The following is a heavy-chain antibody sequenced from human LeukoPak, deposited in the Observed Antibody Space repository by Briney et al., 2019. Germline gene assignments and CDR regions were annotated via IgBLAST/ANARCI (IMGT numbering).Heavy chain of an antibody. CDR2: INHSGST. J-gene: IGHJ4*02. D-gene: IGHD3-22*01. CDR1: GGSFSGYY. CDR3: ARGQDYYDSSGYSFDY. V-gene: IGHV4-34*01. Sequence: PSETLSLTCAVYGGSFSGYYWSWIRQPPGKGLEWIGEINHSGSTNYNPSLKSRVTISVDTSKNQFSLKLSSVTAADTAVYYCARGQDYYDSSGYSFDYWGQGTLVTVSS.